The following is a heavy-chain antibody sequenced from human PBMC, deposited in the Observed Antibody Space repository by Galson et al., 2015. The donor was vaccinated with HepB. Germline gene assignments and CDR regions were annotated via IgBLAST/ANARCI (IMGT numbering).Heavy chain of an antibody. V-gene: IGHV3-23*01. D-gene: IGHD1-26*01. J-gene: IGHJ4*02. CDR1: GFTFSTYA. CDR2: ISSSGGGA. CDR3: ARDLGGSYYIRFFDY. Sequence: SLRLSCAASGFTFSTYAMSWVRQAPGKGLEWVSAISSSGGGAYYADSVKGRFTISRDNSKNTLDLQMNSLRGEDTAIYYCARDLGGSYYIRFFDYWGQGTLVTVSS.